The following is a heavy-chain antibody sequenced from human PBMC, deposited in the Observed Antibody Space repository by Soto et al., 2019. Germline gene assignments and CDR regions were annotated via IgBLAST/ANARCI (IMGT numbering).Heavy chain of an antibody. CDR2: ISTNSRYT. CDR1: GFTLSDYY. D-gene: IGHD6-13*01. J-gene: IGHJ6*02. Sequence: GGSLRLSCAASGFTLSDYYMTWIRQAPGKGLEWISYISTNSRYTKYADSVKGRFTISRDDAKNSLYLQMNSLRAEDTAVYYCARDQGQQLDPYYYGMDVWGQGTTVTVSS. CDR3: ARDQGQQLDPYYYGMDV. V-gene: IGHV3-11*06.